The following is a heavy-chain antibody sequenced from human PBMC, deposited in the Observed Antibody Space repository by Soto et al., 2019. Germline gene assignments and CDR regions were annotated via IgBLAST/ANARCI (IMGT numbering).Heavy chain of an antibody. J-gene: IGHJ4*01. CDR3: ASLVTGPQYYFDF. CDR2: IFYNGIT. V-gene: IGHV4-39*02. D-gene: IGHD3-16*02. Sequence: SETLSLTCTVSGGSISRISHSWGWIRKSPGQGLEWIGNIFYNGITYYNPSLKSRVTISADTSKNHFSLKLRSVTVADTAVYSCASLVTGPQYYFDFWGQGSLVTVSS. CDR1: GGSISRISHS.